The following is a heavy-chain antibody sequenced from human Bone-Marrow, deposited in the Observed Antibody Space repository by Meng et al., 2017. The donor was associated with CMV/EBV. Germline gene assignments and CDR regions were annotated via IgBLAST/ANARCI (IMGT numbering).Heavy chain of an antibody. CDR2: ISYDGSNK. CDR3: AKGNPFGVVDYYGMDV. V-gene: IGHV3-30*04. Sequence: GGSLRLSCAASGFTFSSYAMHWVRQAPGKGLEWVAVISYDGSNKYYADSVKGRFTISRDNSKNTLYLQMNSLRAEDTALYYCAKGNPFGVVDYYGMDVWGQGTTVTVSS. CDR1: GFTFSSYA. D-gene: IGHD3-3*01. J-gene: IGHJ6*02.